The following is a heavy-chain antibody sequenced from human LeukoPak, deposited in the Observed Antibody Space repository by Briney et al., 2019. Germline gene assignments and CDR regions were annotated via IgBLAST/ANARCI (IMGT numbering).Heavy chain of an antibody. Sequence: GGSLRLSCAASGFTFSSYWMSWVRQAPGKGLEWVAFIRYDGSNEYYADSVKGRFTISRDNSKNTLYLQMNSLRAEDTAVYYCANPADYVWGSFDYWGQGTLVTVSS. CDR3: ANPADYVWGSFDY. CDR1: GFTFSSYW. V-gene: IGHV3-30*02. J-gene: IGHJ4*02. CDR2: IRYDGSNE. D-gene: IGHD3-16*01.